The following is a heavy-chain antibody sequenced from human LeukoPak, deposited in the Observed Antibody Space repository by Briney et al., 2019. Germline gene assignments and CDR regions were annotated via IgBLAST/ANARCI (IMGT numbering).Heavy chain of an antibody. D-gene: IGHD2-15*01. Sequence: ASVKVSCKASGYTFTSYDINWVRQATGQGLEWMGWMNPNSGNTGYAQKFQGRVTMTRNTSISTAYMELSSLRSEDTAVYYCAREPRAANYYYYYMDVWGKGPRSPSP. CDR3: AREPRAANYYYYYMDV. CDR1: GYTFTSYD. CDR2: MNPNSGNT. V-gene: IGHV1-8*01. J-gene: IGHJ6*03.